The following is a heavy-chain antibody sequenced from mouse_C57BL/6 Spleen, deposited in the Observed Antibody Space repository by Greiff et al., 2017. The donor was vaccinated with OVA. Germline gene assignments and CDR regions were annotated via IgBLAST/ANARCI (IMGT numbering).Heavy chain of an antibody. J-gene: IGHJ3*01. D-gene: IGHD2-1*01. Sequence: VQGVESGAELVKPGASVKMSCKASGYTFTTYPIEWMKQNHGKSLEWIGNFHPYNDDTKYNEKFKGKATLTVEKSSSTVYLELSRLTSDDSAVYYCARGGNYEAWFAYWGQGTLVTVSA. CDR2: FHPYNDDT. CDR1: GYTFTTYP. V-gene: IGHV1-47*01. CDR3: ARGGNYEAWFAY.